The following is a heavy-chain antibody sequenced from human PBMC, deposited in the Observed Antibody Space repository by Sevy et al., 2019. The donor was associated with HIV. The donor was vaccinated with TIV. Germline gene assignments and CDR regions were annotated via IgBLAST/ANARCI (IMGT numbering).Heavy chain of an antibody. V-gene: IGHV3-30*03. J-gene: IGHJ4*02. CDR3: ARDPRMYGDYLLAYFDY. Sequence: GGSLRLSCAASGFTFSTYGMHWVRQAPGKGLEWVAVISSDGSTKYYADSVKGRFTISRDNAKNTLYLQMDSLRAEDTAVYYCARDPRMYGDYLLAYFDYWGQGTLVTVSS. D-gene: IGHD2-8*01. CDR2: ISSDGSTK. CDR1: GFTFSTYG.